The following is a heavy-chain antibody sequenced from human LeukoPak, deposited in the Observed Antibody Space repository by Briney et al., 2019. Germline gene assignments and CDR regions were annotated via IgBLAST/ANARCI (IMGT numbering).Heavy chain of an antibody. J-gene: IGHJ4*02. D-gene: IGHD6-19*01. CDR1: GFTFSSYS. Sequence: GGSLRLSCAASGFTFSSYSMNWVRQAPGKGLEWVSYISSNSSTIYYADSVKGRFTISRDNAKSSLYLQMNSLRDEDTAVYYCARDVKGSSGWSGHWGQGTLVTVSS. CDR2: ISSNSSTI. V-gene: IGHV3-48*02. CDR3: ARDVKGSSGWSGH.